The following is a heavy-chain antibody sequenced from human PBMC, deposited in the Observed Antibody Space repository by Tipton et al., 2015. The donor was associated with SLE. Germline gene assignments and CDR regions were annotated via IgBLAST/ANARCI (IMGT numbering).Heavy chain of an antibody. J-gene: IGHJ4*02. CDR1: GGSISSGSYY. Sequence: LRLSCTVSGGSISSGSYYWSWIRQPAGKGLEWIGRIYTSGSTNYNPSLKSRVTISVDTSKNQFSLKLSSVTAADTAVYYCARGSSYFDYWGQGTPVTVSS. CDR2: IYTSGST. V-gene: IGHV4-61*02. CDR3: ARGSSYFDY.